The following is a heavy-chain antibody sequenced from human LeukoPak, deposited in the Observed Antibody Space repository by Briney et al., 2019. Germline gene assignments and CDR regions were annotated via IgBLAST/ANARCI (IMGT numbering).Heavy chain of an antibody. CDR1: GGTFSSYA. CDR3: AGGRGGICSGGSCSGTGLDP. J-gene: IGHJ5*02. Sequence: ASVKVSCKASGGTFSSYAISWVRQAPGQGLEWMGRIIPILGIANYAQKFQGRVTITADKSTSTAYMELSSLRSEDTAVYYCAGGRGGICSGGSCSGTGLDPGGRGTLVTVSS. D-gene: IGHD2-15*01. CDR2: IIPILGIA. V-gene: IGHV1-69*04.